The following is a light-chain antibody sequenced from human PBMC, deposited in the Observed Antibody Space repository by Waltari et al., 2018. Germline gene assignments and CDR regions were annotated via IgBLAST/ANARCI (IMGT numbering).Light chain of an antibody. CDR1: NSNIGSNS. Sequence: QSVLTQPPSASGNPGQTVTSSCSGGNSNIGSNSVDWYQQFPGPAPNLLIYGRHRRPSGVPDRFSGSKSGTSASLAISGLRSEDEADYYCATWDESLNGVVIGGGTKLSVL. CDR2: GRH. J-gene: IGLJ3*02. CDR3: ATWDESLNGVV. V-gene: IGLV1-47*01.